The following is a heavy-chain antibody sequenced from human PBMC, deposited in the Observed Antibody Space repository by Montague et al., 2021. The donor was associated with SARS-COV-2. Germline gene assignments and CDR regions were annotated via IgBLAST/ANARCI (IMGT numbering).Heavy chain of an antibody. CDR1: GGSISSGSYY. V-gene: IGHV4-61*02. Sequence: TLSLTCTVSGGSISSGSYYWSCIRQPAGMGLEWIGRIYTSGSTNYNPSLKSRVTISADTSKNQFSLKLSSVTAAATAVYYCARGCSGGGCCPTPFDTWGQGTLVTVSA. CDR3: ARGCSGGGCCPTPFDT. CDR2: IYTSGST. J-gene: IGHJ5*02. D-gene: IGHD2-15*01.